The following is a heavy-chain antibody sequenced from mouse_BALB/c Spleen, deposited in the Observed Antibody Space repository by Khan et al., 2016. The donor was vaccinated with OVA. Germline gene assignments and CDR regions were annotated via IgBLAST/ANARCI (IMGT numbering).Heavy chain of an antibody. D-gene: IGHD1-3*01. V-gene: IGHV14-4*02. Sequence: VQLQQSGTELVRSGASVKLSCTASAFNITDYFIHWMKQRPKQGLEWIGWIDPEDGDTECAPKFQGKATMTADASSNTAYLHLSSLTSQDTAVYYGNAAKLSVWFASWGQGTLVTVSA. CDR2: IDPEDGDT. CDR1: AFNITDYF. CDR3: NAAKLSVWFAS. J-gene: IGHJ3*01.